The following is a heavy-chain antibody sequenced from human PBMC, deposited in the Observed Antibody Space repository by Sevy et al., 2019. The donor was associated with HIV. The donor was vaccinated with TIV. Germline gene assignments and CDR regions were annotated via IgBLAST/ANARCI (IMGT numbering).Heavy chain of an antibody. CDR3: ARGSRAYCGGDCYGSLAKALTIDY. D-gene: IGHD2-21*01. Sequence: SETLSLTCTVSGGSTSSYYWSWIRQPPGKGLEWIGYIYYSGSTNYNPSLKSRVTISVDTCKNQFSLKLSSETAADTAVYYRARGSRAYCGGDCYGSLAKALTIDYWGQGTLVTVSS. J-gene: IGHJ4*02. CDR1: GGSTSSYY. V-gene: IGHV4-59*01. CDR2: IYYSGST.